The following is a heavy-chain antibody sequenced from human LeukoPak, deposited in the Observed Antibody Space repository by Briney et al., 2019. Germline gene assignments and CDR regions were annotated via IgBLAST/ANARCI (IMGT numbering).Heavy chain of an antibody. V-gene: IGHV4-34*01. CDR1: GGSLSGYY. CDR2: INHSGST. J-gene: IGHJ3*01. CDR3: VGEKSFFGEAV. D-gene: IGHD3-10*01. Sequence: SETLSLTCAVYGGSLSGYYWSWIRQPPGKGLEWIGEINHSGSTNYNPSLKSRVTISVDTSKNQFSLKVNSVTAADTAVYYCVGEKSFFGEAVWSQGTMVTVSS.